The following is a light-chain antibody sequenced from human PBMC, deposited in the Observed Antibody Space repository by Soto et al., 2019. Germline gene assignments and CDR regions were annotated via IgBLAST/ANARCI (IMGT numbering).Light chain of an antibody. CDR1: QSVSSN. Sequence: EIVMTQSPATLSVSPGERATLSCRASQSVSSNLAWYQQKPGHAPRLLIYGASTRATGIPARLSGSRSGTEFPLTCSSRQSEDFAVSYFQQYNNWPLTFGGGTKVEIK. V-gene: IGKV3-15*01. CDR3: QQYNNWPLT. J-gene: IGKJ4*01. CDR2: GAS.